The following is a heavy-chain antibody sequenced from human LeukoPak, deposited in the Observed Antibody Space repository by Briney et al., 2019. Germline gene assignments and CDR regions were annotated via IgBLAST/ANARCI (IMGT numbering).Heavy chain of an antibody. V-gene: IGHV3-48*04. D-gene: IGHD3-10*01. Sequence: GGSLRLSCAASGFTFSSYSMNWVRQAPGKGLEWVSYISSSSSTIYYADSMKGRFTISRDNAKNSLYLQMNSLRAEDTAVYYCARAGTLLWFSYYFDYWGQGTLVTVSS. CDR3: ARAGTLLWFSYYFDY. J-gene: IGHJ4*02. CDR2: ISSSSSTI. CDR1: GFTFSSYS.